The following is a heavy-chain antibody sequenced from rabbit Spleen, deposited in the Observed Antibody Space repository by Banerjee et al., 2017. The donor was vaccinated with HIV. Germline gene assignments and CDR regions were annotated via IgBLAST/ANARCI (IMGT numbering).Heavy chain of an antibody. CDR1: GVSFSGDSY. V-gene: IGHV1S40*01. CDR3: ARGSAAMTMVITGYYLSL. D-gene: IGHD2-1*01. CDR2: IDTGSSGFT. J-gene: IGHJ4*01. Sequence: QSLEESGGDLVKPGASLTLTCIASGVSFSGDSYMCWVRQAPGKGLEWIACIDTGSSGFTYYATWAKGRFTISKPSSTTVTLQMTSLTAADTATYFCARGSAAMTMVITGYYLSLWGPGTLVTVS.